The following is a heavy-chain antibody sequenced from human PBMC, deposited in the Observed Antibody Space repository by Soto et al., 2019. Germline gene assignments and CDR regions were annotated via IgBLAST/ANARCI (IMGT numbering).Heavy chain of an antibody. D-gene: IGHD3-10*01. Sequence: QITLKESGPTLVKPTQTLTLTCTFSGFSLSTSGVGVGWIRQPPGKALEWLALIYWDDDKRYSPSLKSRLTIXKXTXXNQVVLTMTNMDPVDTATSYCARSRITMVRGVIHYWGQGTLVTVSS. CDR3: ARSRITMVRGVIHY. CDR1: GFSLSTSGVG. J-gene: IGHJ4*02. CDR2: IYWDDDK. V-gene: IGHV2-5*02.